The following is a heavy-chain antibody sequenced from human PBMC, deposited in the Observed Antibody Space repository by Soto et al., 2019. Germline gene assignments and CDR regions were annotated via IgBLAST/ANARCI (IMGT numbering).Heavy chain of an antibody. D-gene: IGHD2-21*01. Sequence: QVQLVESGGGVVQPGRSLRLSCAASGFTFSSYGMHWVRQAPGKGLEWVAVISYDGSNKYYADSVKGRFTISRDNSKNTLYLQMNSLRAEDTAVYYCAKQGFFRPAYCGGYCYSYYFDYWGQGTLVTVSS. CDR2: ISYDGSNK. CDR3: AKQGFFRPAYCGGYCYSYYFDY. V-gene: IGHV3-30*18. J-gene: IGHJ4*02. CDR1: GFTFSSYG.